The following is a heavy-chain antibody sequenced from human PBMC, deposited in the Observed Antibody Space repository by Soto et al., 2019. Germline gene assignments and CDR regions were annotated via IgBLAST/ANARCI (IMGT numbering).Heavy chain of an antibody. D-gene: IGHD1-26*01. V-gene: IGHV3-23*01. J-gene: IGHJ6*02. Sequence: EVQLLESGGGLVQPGGSLRLSCAASGFTFSTYAMTWVRQAPGKGLKWVSALSASGATTYHADSVKGRFTISRDNSENTLYLQMYSLRAEDTAVYYCAKGLSGSQYYYYRMDVWGQGTTVTVSS. CDR1: GFTFSTYA. CDR3: AKGLSGSQYYYYRMDV. CDR2: LSASGATT.